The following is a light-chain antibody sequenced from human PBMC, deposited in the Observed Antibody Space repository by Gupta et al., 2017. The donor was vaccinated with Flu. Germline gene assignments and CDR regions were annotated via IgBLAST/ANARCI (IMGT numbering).Light chain of an antibody. CDR2: END. V-gene: IGLV1-51*02. CDR1: SSNIGVNS. J-gene: IGLJ2*01. CDR3: GTWDDSLSAMV. Sequence: QSVLTQPPSVSAAPGQKVTCSCSGSSSNIGVNSVSWYQQLPGAAPKLLIYENDRRPSGIPDRVTGSKSGTSATLGITGLQTGDEAHYYCGTWDDSLSAMVFGGGTKLAVL.